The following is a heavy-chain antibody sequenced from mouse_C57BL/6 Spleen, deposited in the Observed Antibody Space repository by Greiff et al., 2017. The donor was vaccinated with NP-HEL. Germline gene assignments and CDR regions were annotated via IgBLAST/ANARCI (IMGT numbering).Heavy chain of an antibody. CDR2: IYPGDGDT. J-gene: IGHJ3*01. CDR3: AREEGTRFAY. Sequence: VQLQESGPELVKPGASVKISCKASGYAFSSSWMNWVKQRPGKGLEWIGRIYPGDGDTNYNGKFKGKATLTADKSSSTAYMQLSSLTSKDSAVYFCAREEGTRFAYWGQGTLVTVSA. CDR1: GYAFSSSW. V-gene: IGHV1-82*01. D-gene: IGHD2-13*01.